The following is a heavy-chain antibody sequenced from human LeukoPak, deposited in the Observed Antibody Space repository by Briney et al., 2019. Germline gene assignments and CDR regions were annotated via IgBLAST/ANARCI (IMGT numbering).Heavy chain of an antibody. Sequence: RGSLRLSSAPSGFTFSSYWMNWVRQAPGKGLEWVANIKQVGNERYYVGSAKGRFTISRDNAKNSLYLQMNSLGAEDTAVYYCARGPWTARDYFDYWGHGTLVTVSS. CDR1: GFTFSSYW. CDR2: IKQVGNER. V-gene: IGHV3-7*03. D-gene: IGHD3/OR15-3a*01. J-gene: IGHJ4*01. CDR3: ARGPWTARDYFDY.